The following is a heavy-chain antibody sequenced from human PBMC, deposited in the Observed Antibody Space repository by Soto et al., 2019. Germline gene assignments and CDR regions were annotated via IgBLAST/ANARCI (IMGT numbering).Heavy chain of an antibody. J-gene: IGHJ6*01. D-gene: IGHD2-15*01. CDR3: AREGAVVVPATPYGMEV. CDR1: GFTFSSYS. Sequence: EVQLVESGGGLVQPGGSLRLSCAASGFTFSSYSMNWVRQAPGKGLEWVAYISSSSSTIYYADSVKGRFTISRDNAKNSLYLLMNSLRDEDTAVYYCAREGAVVVPATPYGMEVWGQGTTVTVSS. CDR2: ISSSSSTI. V-gene: IGHV3-48*02.